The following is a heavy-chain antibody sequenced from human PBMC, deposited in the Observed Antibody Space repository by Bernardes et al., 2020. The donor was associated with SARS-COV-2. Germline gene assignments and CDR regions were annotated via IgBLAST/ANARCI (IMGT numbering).Heavy chain of an antibody. D-gene: IGHD5-12*01. Sequence: GGSLRLSCTASGYTFRSYWVHWARQAPGKGLVWVSGISEDGSAIRSADSVKGRFTISRDNVKNTVFLQMSSLTGEDTAVYYCARGSGYYYFDFWGQGTLVTVSS. V-gene: IGHV3-74*01. CDR1: GYTFRSYW. J-gene: IGHJ4*02. CDR2: ISEDGSAI. CDR3: ARGSGYYYFDF.